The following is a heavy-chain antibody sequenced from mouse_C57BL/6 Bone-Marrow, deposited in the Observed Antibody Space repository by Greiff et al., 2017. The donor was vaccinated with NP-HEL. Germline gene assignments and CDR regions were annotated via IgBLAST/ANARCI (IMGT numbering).Heavy chain of an antibody. D-gene: IGHD4-1*02. CDR2: IHPNSGST. Sequence: VQLVESGAELVKPGASVKLSCKASGYTFTSYWMHWVKQRPGQGLEWIGMIHPNSGSTNYNEKFKSKATLTVDKSSSTAYMQLSSLTSEDSAVYYCARRRGYNWYYYAMDYWGQGTSVTVSS. V-gene: IGHV1-64*01. CDR3: ARRRGYNWYYYAMDY. J-gene: IGHJ4*01. CDR1: GYTFTSYW.